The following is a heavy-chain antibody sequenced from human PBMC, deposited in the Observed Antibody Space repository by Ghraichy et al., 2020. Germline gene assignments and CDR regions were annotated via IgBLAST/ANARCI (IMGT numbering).Heavy chain of an antibody. CDR1: GGSISSSTHY. CDR2: IYYSGST. J-gene: IGHJ5*02. D-gene: IGHD3-10*01. CDR3: ARDAGLVRGDPYNWFGP. Sequence: SETLSLTCTVSGGSISSSTHYWGWIRQPPGKGLEWIGTIYYSGSTYYNPSLKSRVTISVDTSKNQFSLKLSSVTAADTAVYYCARDAGLVRGDPYNWFGPWGQGTLVTIAS. V-gene: IGHV4-39*07.